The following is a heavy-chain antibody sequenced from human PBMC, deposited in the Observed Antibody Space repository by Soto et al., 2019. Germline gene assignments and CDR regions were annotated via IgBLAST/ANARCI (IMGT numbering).Heavy chain of an antibody. V-gene: IGHV3-11*05. Sequence: QVQLVESGGGLVKPGGSLRLSCAASGFTFSDYYMSWIRQAPGKGLEWVSYISSSGSYTNYADSVKGRFTISRDNAKNSLYLQMNSLRAEDTAVYYCAMWGDTAMVTDYWGQGTLVTVSS. J-gene: IGHJ4*02. D-gene: IGHD5-18*01. CDR2: ISSSGSYT. CDR3: AMWGDTAMVTDY. CDR1: GFTFSDYY.